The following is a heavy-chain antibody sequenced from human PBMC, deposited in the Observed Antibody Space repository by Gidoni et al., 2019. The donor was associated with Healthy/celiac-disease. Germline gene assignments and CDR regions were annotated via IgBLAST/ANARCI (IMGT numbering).Heavy chain of an antibody. Sequence: EVQLVESGGGLVQPGGSRRLSCAASGFTFSSYAMSWFRQAPGKGLEWVSAISGSGGSTYYADSVKGRFTISRDNSKNTLYLQMNSLRAEDTAVYYCANWGQWLAEYFQHWGQGTLVTVSS. D-gene: IGHD6-19*01. J-gene: IGHJ1*01. V-gene: IGHV3-23*04. CDR2: ISGSGGST. CDR3: ANWGQWLAEYFQH. CDR1: GFTFSSYA.